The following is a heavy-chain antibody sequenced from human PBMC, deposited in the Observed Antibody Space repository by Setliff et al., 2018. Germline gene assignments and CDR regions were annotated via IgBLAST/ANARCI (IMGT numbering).Heavy chain of an antibody. J-gene: IGHJ4*02. CDR3: ARDGRFGGASQGPDY. CDR1: GGSFSGYY. Sequence: SETLSLTCAVYGGSFSGYYWSWIRQPPGKGLEWIGEINHSGSTNYNPSLKSRVTISVDTSKNQFSLTLSSVTAADTAVYYCARDGRFGGASQGPDYWGQGTLVTVSS. D-gene: IGHD2-21*01. CDR2: INHSGST. V-gene: IGHV4-34*01.